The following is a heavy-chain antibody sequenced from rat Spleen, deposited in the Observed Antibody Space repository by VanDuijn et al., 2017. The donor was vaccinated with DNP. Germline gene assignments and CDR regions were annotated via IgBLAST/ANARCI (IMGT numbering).Heavy chain of an antibody. D-gene: IGHD1-9*01. CDR3: VRSTTGIRGYYFDY. Sequence: EVQLVESGGGLVQPGRSLKLSCVASGFTFSSYWMYWIRQAPGKGLEWVASISSSGGSTYYPDSVKGRFTISRDNAKNTLYRQMNRLRSEDTATYYCVRSTTGIRGYYFDYWGQGVTVTVSS. V-gene: IGHV5-58*01. CDR1: GFTFSSYW. J-gene: IGHJ2*01. CDR2: ISSSGGST.